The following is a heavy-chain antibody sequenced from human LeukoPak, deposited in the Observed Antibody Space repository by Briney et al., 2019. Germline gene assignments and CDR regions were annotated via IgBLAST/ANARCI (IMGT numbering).Heavy chain of an antibody. V-gene: IGHV1-69*13. J-gene: IGHJ4*02. CDR1: GGTFSSYA. CDR2: IIPIFGTA. Sequence: SVKVSCKASGGTFSSYAIGWVRQAPGQGLEWMGGIIPIFGTANYAQKFQGRVTITADESTSTAYMELSSLRAEDTAVYYCAKCRSGSYPLDYWGQGTLVTVSS. D-gene: IGHD1-26*01. CDR3: AKCRSGSYPLDY.